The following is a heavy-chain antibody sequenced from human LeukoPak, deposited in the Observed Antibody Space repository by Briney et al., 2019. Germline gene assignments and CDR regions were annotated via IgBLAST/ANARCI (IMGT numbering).Heavy chain of an antibody. CDR3: TVTPLGYCTNGVCSLDY. D-gene: IGHD2-8*01. V-gene: IGHV3-15*01. CDR1: GFTFTNAW. J-gene: IGHJ4*02. Sequence: GGSLRLSCAASGFTFTNAWMSWVRQAPGKGLEWVGRIRSKTDGGTTDYAAPVKGRFTISRDDSKNTLYLLMNSLQTEDTAVYYCTVTPLGYCTNGVCSLDYWGQGTLVTVSS. CDR2: IRSKTDGGTT.